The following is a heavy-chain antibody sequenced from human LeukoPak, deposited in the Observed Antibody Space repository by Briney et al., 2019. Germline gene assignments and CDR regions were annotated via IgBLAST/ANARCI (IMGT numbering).Heavy chain of an antibody. J-gene: IGHJ4*02. CDR3: VGGQQLGFDY. V-gene: IGHV3-21*01. CDR1: GLTFSSYS. CDR2: ISSSSSYI. Sequence: PGGSLGLSCAASGLTFSSYSMNWVRQAPGKGLEWVSSISSSSSYIYYADSVKGRFTISRDNAKNSLYLQMNSLRAEDTAVYYCVGGQQLGFDYWGQGTLVTVSS. D-gene: IGHD6-13*01.